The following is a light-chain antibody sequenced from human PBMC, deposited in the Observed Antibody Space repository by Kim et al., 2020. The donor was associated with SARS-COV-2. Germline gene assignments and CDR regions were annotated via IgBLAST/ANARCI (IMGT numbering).Light chain of an antibody. CDR2: DAS. CDR3: QHYNNWPYS. V-gene: IGKV3-15*01. CDR1: QTVSTN. Sequence: VSPGERAILSCRASQTVSTNLAWYQQKPDQAPRLLIYDASTRATGIPARFSGSGSGTEFTLTISSLQSEDFAVYFCQHYNNWPYSFGPGTKVDIK. J-gene: IGKJ3*01.